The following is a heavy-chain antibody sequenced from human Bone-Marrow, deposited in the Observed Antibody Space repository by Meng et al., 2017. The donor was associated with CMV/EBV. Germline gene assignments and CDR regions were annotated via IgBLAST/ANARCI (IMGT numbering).Heavy chain of an antibody. Sequence: SETLSLTCAVYGGSFSGYYWSWIRQPPGKGLEWIGEINHSGNTNYNPSLKSRVTISVDTSKNQFSLKLSSVTAADTAVYYCARAERTVTTSNYYYGMDVWGQGTTVTVSS. D-gene: IGHD4-17*01. CDR2: INHSGNT. V-gene: IGHV4-34*01. J-gene: IGHJ6*02. CDR3: ARAERTVTTSNYYYGMDV. CDR1: GGSFSGYY.